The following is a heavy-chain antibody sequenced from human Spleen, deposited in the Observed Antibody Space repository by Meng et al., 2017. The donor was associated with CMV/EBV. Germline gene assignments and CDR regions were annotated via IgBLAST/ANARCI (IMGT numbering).Heavy chain of an antibody. Sequence: TFGSYAINWVLRAPGEGLAWMGSIIPVIGVPTYAETFQGRVTLTADKSTSTAYMELSSLRSDDTAVYYCARGGGYDSSGYYYRWFDPWGQGTLVTVSS. CDR3: ARGGGYDSSGYYYRWFDP. CDR2: IIPVIGVP. V-gene: IGHV1-69*04. D-gene: IGHD3-22*01. CDR1: TFGSYA. J-gene: IGHJ5*02.